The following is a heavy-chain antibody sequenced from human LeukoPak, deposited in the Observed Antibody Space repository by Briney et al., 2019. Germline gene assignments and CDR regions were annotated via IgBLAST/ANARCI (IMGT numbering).Heavy chain of an antibody. J-gene: IGHJ4*02. CDR1: GXSLNTYY. Sequence: ETLSLTCAVSGXSLNTYYWNWIRQPPGKGLEWVSVIYGDGSTYYADYVRGRFTISRDNSKNTLYLQMNSLRAEDTAVYYCACYQRGYSYTYWGQGTLVTVSS. D-gene: IGHD5-18*01. V-gene: IGHV3-53*01. CDR2: IYGDGST. CDR3: ACYQRGYSYTY.